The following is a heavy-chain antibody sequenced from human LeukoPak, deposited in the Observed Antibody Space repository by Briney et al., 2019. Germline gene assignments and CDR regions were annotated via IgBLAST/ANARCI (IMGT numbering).Heavy chain of an antibody. CDR2: IDGAGDTI. CDR3: SRRFDS. Sequence: GESLRLSCATSGFTFSEYSMNWVRQAPGKGLEWVSYIDGAGDTIYYADSVKGRFTISRDNAKSSLDLQMNSLRDEDTAVYYCSRRFDSWGQGTLVTVSS. J-gene: IGHJ4*02. CDR1: GFTFSEYS. V-gene: IGHV3-48*02.